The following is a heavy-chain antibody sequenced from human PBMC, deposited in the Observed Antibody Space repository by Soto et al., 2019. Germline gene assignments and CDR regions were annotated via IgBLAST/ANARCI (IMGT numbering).Heavy chain of an antibody. CDR2: IWNDGSNS. CDR3: ARRQIAPPTRVTANARGGMDV. D-gene: IGHD2-21*02. V-gene: IGHV3-33*01. Sequence: QVQLVESGGGVVQPGRSLRLSCAASGFTFNNYGMHWVRQAPGKGLEWLAVIWNDGSNSSYANSVQGRFTISRDNSKNTRYLEMSSLRAEDRAVYYCARRQIAPPTRVTANARGGMDVWGQGTKVTVSS. CDR1: GFTFNNYG. J-gene: IGHJ6*02.